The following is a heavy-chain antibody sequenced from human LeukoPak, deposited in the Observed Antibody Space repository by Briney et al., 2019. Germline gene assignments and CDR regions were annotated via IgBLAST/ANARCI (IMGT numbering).Heavy chain of an antibody. CDR3: ARGGWYYFDS. CDR2: IKQDGSQI. Sequence: GGSLRLSCAASEFSVGSNYMTWVRQAPGKGLEWVANIKQDGSQIFYADSVKGRFTIFRDNAKNSLYLLMNSLRFEDTAVYYCARGGWYYFDSWGQGTLVTVSS. CDR1: EFSVGSNY. D-gene: IGHD6-19*01. J-gene: IGHJ4*02. V-gene: IGHV3-7*01.